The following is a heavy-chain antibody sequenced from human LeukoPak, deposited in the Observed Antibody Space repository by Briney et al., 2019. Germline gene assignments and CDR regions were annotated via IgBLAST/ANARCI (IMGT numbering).Heavy chain of an antibody. Sequence: GGSLRLSCAASGFTFSSYAMSWVRQAPGKRLEWVSEISGSGGSTYYADSVKGRFTISRDNSKNTLFLQMNSLRVEDTAVYYCAKEDWDSTFDYWGQGTLVTVSS. J-gene: IGHJ4*02. CDR3: AKEDWDSTFDY. V-gene: IGHV3-23*01. CDR1: GFTFSSYA. CDR2: ISGSGGST. D-gene: IGHD2-21*01.